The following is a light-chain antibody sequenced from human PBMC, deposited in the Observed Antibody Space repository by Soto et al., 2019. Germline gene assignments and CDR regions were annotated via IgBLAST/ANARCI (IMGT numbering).Light chain of an antibody. Sequence: EIVLTQSPGTQSLSPGERATLSSRVSQSVSSAYLAWYQQIPGQAPRLLIYGASSRATGIPDRFSGSGSGTDFTLTISGLEPEDFAVYYCQQSGSSFYTFGQGTKLEIK. CDR2: GAS. J-gene: IGKJ2*01. CDR1: QSVSSAY. CDR3: QQSGSSFYT. V-gene: IGKV3-20*01.